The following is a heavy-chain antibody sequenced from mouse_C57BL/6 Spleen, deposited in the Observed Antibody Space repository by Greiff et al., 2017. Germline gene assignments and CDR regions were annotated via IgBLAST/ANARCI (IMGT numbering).Heavy chain of an antibody. CDR2: INPNYGTT. D-gene: IGHD3-1*01. CDR1: CYSFPDYN. Sequence: QLQESGPELVKPGASVKISFQASCYSFPDYNMNWVNPSNGKSLEWIGVINPNYGTTSYNQKFKGKATLTVDQSSSTAYMQLNSLTSEDSAVYYCARGGLFDYWGQGTTLTVSS. J-gene: IGHJ2*01. CDR3: ARGGLFDY. V-gene: IGHV1-39*01.